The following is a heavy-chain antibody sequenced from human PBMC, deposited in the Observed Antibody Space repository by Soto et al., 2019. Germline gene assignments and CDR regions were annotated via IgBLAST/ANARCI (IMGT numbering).Heavy chain of an antibody. Sequence: PGGSLGLSCRIYGDWLCRYGMHWFGQASGKGPEGVAFISGDGSKTACVDSVRGRFTVSRYNSRNTLFLQLDSLRPDDTAVYYRTKPRPSLKWTPCCPWGKATQVAGSS. CDR2: ISGDGSKT. D-gene: IGHD1-26*01. J-gene: IGHJ5*02. CDR3: TKPRPSLKWTPCCP. V-gene: IGHV3-30*18. CDR1: GDWLCRYG.